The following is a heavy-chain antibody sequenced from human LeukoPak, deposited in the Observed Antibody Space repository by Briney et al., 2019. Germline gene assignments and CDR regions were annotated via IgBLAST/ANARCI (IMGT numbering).Heavy chain of an antibody. D-gene: IGHD2-15*01. Sequence: ASETLSLTCTVSGGSISSSSYYWGWIRQPPGKGLEWIGSIYYSGSTCYNPSLKSRVTISVDTSKNQFSLKLSSVTAADTAVYYCARHGGLLFDYWGQGALVTVSS. CDR3: ARHGGLLFDY. J-gene: IGHJ4*02. CDR1: GGSISSSSYY. CDR2: IYYSGST. V-gene: IGHV4-39*01.